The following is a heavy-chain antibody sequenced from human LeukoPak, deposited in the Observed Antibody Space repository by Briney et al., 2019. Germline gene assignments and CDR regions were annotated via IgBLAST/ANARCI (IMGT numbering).Heavy chain of an antibody. J-gene: IGHJ4*02. Sequence: GGSLRLSCAASGFIFSSYAMHWVRQAPGKGLEWVAVISYDGNNKYYADSVKGRFTVSRDNSKNTLYLQMDSLRAEDTAVHYCSRKDPNDTLTGYSPDYWGQGTLVTVSS. CDR1: GFIFSSYA. V-gene: IGHV3-30*04. CDR3: SRKDPNDTLTGYSPDY. CDR2: ISYDGNNK. D-gene: IGHD3-9*01.